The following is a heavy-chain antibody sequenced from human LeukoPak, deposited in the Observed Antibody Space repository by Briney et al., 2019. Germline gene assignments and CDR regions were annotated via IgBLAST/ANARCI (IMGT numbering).Heavy chain of an antibody. CDR1: GGTFSSYA. CDR2: INPNSGGT. D-gene: IGHD6-19*01. J-gene: IGHJ4*02. V-gene: IGHV1-2*04. Sequence: ASVKVSCKASGGTFSSYAISWVRQAPGQGLEWMGWINPNSGGTNYAQKFQGWVTMTRDTSISTAYMELSRLRSDDTAVYYCAREWLVGMYYFDYWGQGTLVTVSS. CDR3: AREWLVGMYYFDY.